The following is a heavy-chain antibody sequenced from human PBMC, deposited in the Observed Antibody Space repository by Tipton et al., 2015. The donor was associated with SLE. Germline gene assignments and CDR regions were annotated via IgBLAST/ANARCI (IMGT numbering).Heavy chain of an antibody. CDR2: IRSKANSYAT. J-gene: IGHJ4*02. V-gene: IGHV3-73*01. CDR3: TRLGSSCD. CDR1: GFTFSGSA. Sequence: GSLRLSCAASGFTFSGSAMHWVRQASGKGLEWVGRIRSKANSYATAYAASVKGRFTISRDDSKNTAYLQMNSLKTEDTAVHYCTRLGSSCDWGQGTLVTVSS. D-gene: IGHD6-13*01.